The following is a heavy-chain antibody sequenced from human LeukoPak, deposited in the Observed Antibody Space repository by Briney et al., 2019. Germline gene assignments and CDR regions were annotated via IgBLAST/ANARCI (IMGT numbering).Heavy chain of an antibody. Sequence: GGSLKLSCAASGITFSGYAMHWVRQAPGKGLEWVGRIRSKANSYATAYAASVKGRFTISRDDSKNTAYLQMNSLKTEGTAVYYCTRPLAGGKEYWGQGTLVTVSS. CDR2: IRSKANSYAT. D-gene: IGHD4-23*01. CDR1: GITFSGYA. V-gene: IGHV3-73*01. CDR3: TRPLAGGKEY. J-gene: IGHJ4*02.